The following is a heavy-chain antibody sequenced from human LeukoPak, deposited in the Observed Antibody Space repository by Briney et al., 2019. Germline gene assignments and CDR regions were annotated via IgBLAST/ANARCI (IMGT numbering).Heavy chain of an antibody. CDR1: GGSISSGSYY. D-gene: IGHD3-9*01. CDR2: IYTSGST. Sequence: SETLSLTCTVSGGSISSGSYYWSWIRQPAGKGLEWIGRIYTSGSTNYNPSLKSRVTISVDTSKNQFSLKLSSVTAADTAVYYCARADYDILTGYSDFDYWGQGTLVTVSS. CDR3: ARADYDILTGYSDFDY. V-gene: IGHV4-61*02. J-gene: IGHJ4*02.